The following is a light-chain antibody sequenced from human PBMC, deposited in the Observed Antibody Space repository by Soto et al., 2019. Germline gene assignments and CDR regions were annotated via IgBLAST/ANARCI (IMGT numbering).Light chain of an antibody. CDR2: SAS. CDR1: QSVTSSY. J-gene: IGKJ4*01. CDR3: QQYNSWPLT. Sequence: ENVLTQSPGTLSLSPGERATLSCRASQSVTSSYLAWYQQKPGQAPRLLIYSASSRATGVPDRFSGSGSGTEFTLTISSLQSEDFAVYYCQQYNSWPLTFGGGTKVDIK. V-gene: IGKV3-20*01.